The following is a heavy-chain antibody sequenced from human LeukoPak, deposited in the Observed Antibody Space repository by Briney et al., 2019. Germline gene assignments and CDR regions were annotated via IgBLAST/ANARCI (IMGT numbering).Heavy chain of an antibody. J-gene: IGHJ4*02. CDR3: AKTNGYYSD. Sequence: GGSLRLSCAASGFIFSSYGMNWVRQAPGKGLEWVSGISGSGGTTYYADSVKGRFTISRDNSKNSLSLQVSSLRAEDTAVYYCAKTNGYYSDWGQGTLVTVSS. CDR1: GFIFSSYG. CDR2: ISGSGGTT. D-gene: IGHD3-22*01. V-gene: IGHV3-23*01.